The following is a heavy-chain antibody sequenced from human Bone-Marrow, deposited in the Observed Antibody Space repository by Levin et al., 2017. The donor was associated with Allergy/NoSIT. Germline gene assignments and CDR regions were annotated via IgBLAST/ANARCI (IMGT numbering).Heavy chain of an antibody. V-gene: IGHV4-34*01. D-gene: IGHD1-1*01. Sequence: SQTLSLTCAVYGESFSGYFWSWVRQSPVKGLEWIGEINHNGGTNRNPSLKSRVTISVDTSKNQFSLKLNSVTAADTAVYYCARERPTTFDPARGYHFYYIDVWGEGTSVTVSS. CDR1: GESFSGYF. J-gene: IGHJ6*03. CDR2: INHNGGT. CDR3: ARERPTTFDPARGYHFYYIDV.